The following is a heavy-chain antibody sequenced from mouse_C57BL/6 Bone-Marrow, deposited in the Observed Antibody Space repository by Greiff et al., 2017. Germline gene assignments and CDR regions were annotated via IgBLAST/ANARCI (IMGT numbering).Heavy chain of an antibody. J-gene: IGHJ3*01. CDR1: GYTFTSYW. D-gene: IGHD4-1*01. V-gene: IGHV1-64*01. Sequence: QVQLQQPGAELVKPGASVKLSCKASGYTFTSYWMHWVKQRPGQGLEWIGMIHPNSGSTNYNEKFKSKATVTVDKSSSTAYMQLSSLTSEDSAVYYCASSELGRRRIAYWGQGTLVTVSA. CDR3: ASSELGRRRIAY. CDR2: IHPNSGST.